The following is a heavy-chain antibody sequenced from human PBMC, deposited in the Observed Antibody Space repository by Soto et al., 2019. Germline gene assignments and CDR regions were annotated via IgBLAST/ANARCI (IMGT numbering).Heavy chain of an antibody. Sequence: GSVKVSCKASGYTFTSYDINWVRQATGQGLEWMGWMNPNSGNTGYAQKFQGRVTMTRNTSISTAYMELSSLRSEDTAVYYCARAFRGQQLVRGLYYYYMDVWGKGTTVTVSS. D-gene: IGHD6-13*01. CDR2: MNPNSGNT. J-gene: IGHJ6*03. CDR1: GYTFTSYD. CDR3: ARAFRGQQLVRGLYYYYMDV. V-gene: IGHV1-8*01.